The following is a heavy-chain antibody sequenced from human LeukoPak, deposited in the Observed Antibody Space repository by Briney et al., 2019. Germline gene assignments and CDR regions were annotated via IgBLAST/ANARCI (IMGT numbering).Heavy chain of an antibody. CDR1: GGSISSYY. Sequence: SETLSLTCTVSGGSISSYYWSWIRQPPGEGLEWIGYIYYSGGTNYNPSLKSRVTISVDTSKNQFSLKLSSVTAADTAVYYCARAGPNYDFWSGSPNYYYYMDVWGKGTTVTVSS. V-gene: IGHV4-59*01. J-gene: IGHJ6*03. D-gene: IGHD3-3*01. CDR3: ARAGPNYDFWSGSPNYYYYMDV. CDR2: IYYSGGT.